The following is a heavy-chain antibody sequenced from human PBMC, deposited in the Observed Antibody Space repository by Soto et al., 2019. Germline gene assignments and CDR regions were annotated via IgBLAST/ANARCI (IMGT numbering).Heavy chain of an antibody. V-gene: IGHV4-59*01. Sequence: SETLSLTCTVSGGSISSYYLSWIRQPPGKGLEWIGYIYYSGSTNYNPSLKSRVTISVDTSKNQFSLKLSSVTAADTAVYYCARGGYDLKYYYYYMDVWGKGTTVTVSS. CDR1: GGSISSYY. CDR2: IYYSGST. J-gene: IGHJ6*03. CDR3: ARGGYDLKYYYYYMDV. D-gene: IGHD3-3*01.